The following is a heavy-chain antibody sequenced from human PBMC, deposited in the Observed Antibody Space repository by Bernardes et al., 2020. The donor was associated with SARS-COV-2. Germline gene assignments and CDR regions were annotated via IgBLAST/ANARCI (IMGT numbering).Heavy chain of an antibody. D-gene: IGHD3-22*01. J-gene: IGHJ4*02. Sequence: GSLSLSCEASGFNFGDHWMHWVRQAPGKGLVWVARINSGGGTTNYADSVKGRFTISRDNAKNTLYLQMSSLSAEDTAVYYCTRGPISGYGSFGVWGQGTLVTVSS. CDR3: TRGPISGYGSFGV. CDR1: GFNFGDHW. CDR2: INSGGGTT. V-gene: IGHV3-74*01.